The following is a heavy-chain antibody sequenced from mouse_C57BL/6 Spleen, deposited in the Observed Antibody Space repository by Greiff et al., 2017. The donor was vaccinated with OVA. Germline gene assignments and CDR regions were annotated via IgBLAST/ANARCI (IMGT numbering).Heavy chain of an antibody. J-gene: IGHJ2*01. V-gene: IGHV10-1*01. CDR1: GFSFNTYA. Sequence: EVKLVESGGGLMQPKGSVKLSCAASGFSFNTYALNWFRQAPGKGLEWVARIRSKSNNYATYYADSVKDRFTISRDDSESMLYLQMNNLKTEDTAMYYCVRRWFDYWGQGTTLTVSS. CDR3: VRRWFDY. D-gene: IGHD1-1*02. CDR2: IRSKSNNYAT.